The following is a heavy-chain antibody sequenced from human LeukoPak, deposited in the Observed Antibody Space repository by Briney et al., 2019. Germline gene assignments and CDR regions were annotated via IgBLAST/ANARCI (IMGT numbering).Heavy chain of an antibody. CDR2: IYHSGST. CDR1: GYSISSDNY. Sequence: PAETLSLTCAVSGYSISSDNYWVWIRQPPGQGLEWTGGIYHSGSTYYNPSLKSRVTMSVDTSKNQFSLKLSSVTAADTAVYYCARAPRDSSSSNYMRRFDYWGQGTLVTVSS. D-gene: IGHD3-22*01. J-gene: IGHJ4*02. V-gene: IGHV4-38-2*01. CDR3: ARAPRDSSSSNYMRRFDY.